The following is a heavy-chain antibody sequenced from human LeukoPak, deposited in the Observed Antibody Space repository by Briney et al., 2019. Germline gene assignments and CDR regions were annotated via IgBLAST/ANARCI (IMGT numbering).Heavy chain of an antibody. V-gene: IGHV5-51*01. J-gene: IGHJ3*02. CDR1: GYSFTSYW. CDR2: IYPGDSDT. Sequence: GESLKISCKGSGYSFTSYWIGWVRQMPGKGLEWMGIIYPGDSDTRYRPSFQGQVTISADKSISTAYLQWSSLKASDTAMYYCARPGSSGYYYNLAFDIWGQGTMVTVSS. CDR3: ARPGSSGYYYNLAFDI. D-gene: IGHD3-22*01.